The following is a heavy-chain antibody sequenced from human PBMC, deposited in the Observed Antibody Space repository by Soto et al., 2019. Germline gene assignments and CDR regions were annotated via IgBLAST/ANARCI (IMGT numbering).Heavy chain of an antibody. CDR1: GFTFGDYA. V-gene: IGHV3-49*04. Sequence: GGSLRLSCTASGFTFGDYAMSGGRQAPGKGLGWVGFIRSKAYGGTTEYAASVKGRFTISRDDSKSIAYLQMNSLKTEDTAVYYCNKDRGGRLRYCSGGRCHSPSSSGMPVWGQWPTLTVSS. J-gene: IGHJ6*02. CDR3: NKDRGGRLRYCSGGRCHSPSSSGMPV. CDR2: IRSKAYGGTT. D-gene: IGHD2-15*01.